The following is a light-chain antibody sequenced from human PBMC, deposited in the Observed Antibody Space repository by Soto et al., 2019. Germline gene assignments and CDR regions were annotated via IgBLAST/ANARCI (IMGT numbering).Light chain of an antibody. J-gene: IGKJ5*01. CDR2: WAS. CDR1: QSFLYSSNNKNY. Sequence: DIVMTQSPDSLAVSLGERATINCKSSQSFLYSSNNKNYLAWYQQKPGQPPKLLIYWASTRESGVPDRFSGSGSGTDFTLTISSLQAEDVAVYYCQQYYSTPITFGQGTRL. V-gene: IGKV4-1*01. CDR3: QQYYSTPIT.